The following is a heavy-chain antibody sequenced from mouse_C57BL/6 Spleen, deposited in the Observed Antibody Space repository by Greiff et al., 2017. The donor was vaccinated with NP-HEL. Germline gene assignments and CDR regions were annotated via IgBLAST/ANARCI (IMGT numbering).Heavy chain of an antibody. CDR1: GFSLTSYG. V-gene: IGHV2-5*01. J-gene: IGHJ1*03. Sequence: VQRVESGPGLVQPSQSLSITCTVSGFSLTSYGVHWVRQSPGKGLEWLGVIWRGGSTDYNAAFMSRLSITKDNSKCQVFYKMNSLQADDTAIYYCASITAVASHWYFDVWGTGTTVTVSS. CDR2: IWRGGST. D-gene: IGHD1-1*01. CDR3: ASITAVASHWYFDV.